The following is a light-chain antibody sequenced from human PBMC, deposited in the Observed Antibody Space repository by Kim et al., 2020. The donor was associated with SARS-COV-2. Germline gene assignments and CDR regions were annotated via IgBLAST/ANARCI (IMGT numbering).Light chain of an antibody. CDR2: PKN. CDR3: SSRDSSGYHVL. CDR1: NLSTYY. Sequence: ALRQTVRITCQGDNLSTYYAIWYQQKPGHAPILVIYPKNRRPSGIPDRFSGSRSGNTASLTITGAQAEDEANYYCSSRDSSGYHVLFGGGTQLTVL. V-gene: IGLV3-19*01. J-gene: IGLJ2*01.